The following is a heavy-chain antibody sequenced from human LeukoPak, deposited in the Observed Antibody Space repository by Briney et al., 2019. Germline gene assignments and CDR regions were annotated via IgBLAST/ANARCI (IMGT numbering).Heavy chain of an antibody. D-gene: IGHD6-13*01. Sequence: PGGSLRLSCAASGFTFSSYAMHWVRQAPGKGLEWVAVISYDGSNKYYADSVKGRFTISRDNSKNTLYLQMNSLRAEDTAVYYCARDRQRLVKFAEYFQHWGQGTLVTVSS. CDR2: ISYDGSNK. J-gene: IGHJ1*01. V-gene: IGHV3-30-3*01. CDR1: GFTFSSYA. CDR3: ARDRQRLVKFAEYFQH.